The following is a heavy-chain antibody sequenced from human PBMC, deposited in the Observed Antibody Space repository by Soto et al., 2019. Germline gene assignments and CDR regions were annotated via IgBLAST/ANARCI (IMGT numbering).Heavy chain of an antibody. CDR2: IKSKTDGGTT. CDR1: GFTFSNAW. Sequence: EVQLVESGGGLVKPGGSLRLSCAASGFTFSNAWMSWVRQAPGKGLEWVGRIKSKTDGGTTDYAAPVKGRFTISRDDSKNTLYLQMNSLKTEDTAVYYCTTRRVQLERLRERRYYMDVWGKGTTVTVSS. CDR3: TTRRVQLERLRERRYYMDV. J-gene: IGHJ6*03. V-gene: IGHV3-15*01. D-gene: IGHD1-1*01.